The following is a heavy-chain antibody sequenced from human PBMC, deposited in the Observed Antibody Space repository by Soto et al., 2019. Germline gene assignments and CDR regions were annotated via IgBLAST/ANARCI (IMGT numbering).Heavy chain of an antibody. J-gene: IGHJ3*02. V-gene: IGHV3-66*01. CDR3: ARESFSDYVYAFDI. CDR2: IYSGGGT. Sequence: PGGSLRLSCVASGFTVSSNYMNWVRQAPGKGLEWVSVIYSGGGTYYADSVKGRFTISRDNSKNTLYLQMNSLRTEDTAVYYCARESFSDYVYAFDIWGQGTMVTVSS. CDR1: GFTVSSNY. D-gene: IGHD3-16*01.